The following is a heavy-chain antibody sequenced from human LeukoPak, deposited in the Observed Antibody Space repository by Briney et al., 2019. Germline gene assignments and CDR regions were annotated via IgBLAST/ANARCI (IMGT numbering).Heavy chain of an antibody. CDR3: ARGDYDYVKGAFDI. CDR2: IYYSGST. J-gene: IGHJ3*02. Sequence: SQTLSLTCTVSGGSISSGDYYWSWIRQPPGKGLEWIGYIYYSGSTYYNPSLKSRVTISVDTSKNQFSLKLSSVTAADTAVYYCARGDYDYVKGAFDIWGQGTMVTVSS. D-gene: IGHD3-16*01. V-gene: IGHV4-30-4*08. CDR1: GGSISSGDYY.